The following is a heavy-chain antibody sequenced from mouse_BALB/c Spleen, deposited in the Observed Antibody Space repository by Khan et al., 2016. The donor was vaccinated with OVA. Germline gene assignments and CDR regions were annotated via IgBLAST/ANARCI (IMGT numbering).Heavy chain of an antibody. J-gene: IGHJ4*01. Sequence: EVQLVESGPGLVNPSQSLSLTCTVTGYSITSDYAWNWIRQFPGNKLEWMGYINYSGSTNYNPALKSRISITRDTSKNQFFLQLNSVTTEDTATYYCARDGSRYNYAIDYWGQGTSVTVS. CDR2: INYSGST. CDR1: GYSITSDYA. CDR3: ARDGSRYNYAIDY. D-gene: IGHD2-3*01. V-gene: IGHV3-2*02.